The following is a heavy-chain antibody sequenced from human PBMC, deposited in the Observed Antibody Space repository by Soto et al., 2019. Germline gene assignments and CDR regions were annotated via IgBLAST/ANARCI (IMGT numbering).Heavy chain of an antibody. Sequence: GGSLRLSCAASGFTFSSYTMNWVRQAPGKGLEWVSSISSRSSYIYYADSVKGRFTISRDNSKITVYLQMSSLIVEDTAVYYCVRGDNWNDEASDYWGQGTLVTVSS. CDR1: GFTFSSYT. CDR2: ISSRSSYI. CDR3: VRGDNWNDEASDY. D-gene: IGHD1-1*01. J-gene: IGHJ4*02. V-gene: IGHV3-21*01.